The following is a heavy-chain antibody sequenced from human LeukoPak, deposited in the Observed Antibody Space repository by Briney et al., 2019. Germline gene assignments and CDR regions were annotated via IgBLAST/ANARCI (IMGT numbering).Heavy chain of an antibody. Sequence: GGSLRLSCAASGFTFSTYGMHWVRQAPGKGLEWVAVISYDGSNKYYADSVKGRFTISRDNSKNTLYLQINSLRAEDTTVYYCVNDRSMGLDYWGQGTLVSVSS. CDR2: ISYDGSNK. D-gene: IGHD3-10*01. CDR1: GFTFSTYG. J-gene: IGHJ4*02. CDR3: VNDRSMGLDY. V-gene: IGHV3-30*18.